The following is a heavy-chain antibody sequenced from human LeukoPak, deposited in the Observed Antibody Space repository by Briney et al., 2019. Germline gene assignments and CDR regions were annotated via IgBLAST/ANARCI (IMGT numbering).Heavy chain of an antibody. J-gene: IGHJ4*02. CDR1: GFTFSSYA. Sequence: PGGSLRLSCKASGFTFSSYAMSWVRQAPGKGLEWVSAISGSGGSTYYADSVKGRFTISRDNSKNTLYLQMNSLRAEDTAVYYCAKSGIVYYDSSGYFDYWGQGTLVTVSS. CDR3: AKSGIVYYDSSGYFDY. D-gene: IGHD3-22*01. V-gene: IGHV3-23*01. CDR2: ISGSGGST.